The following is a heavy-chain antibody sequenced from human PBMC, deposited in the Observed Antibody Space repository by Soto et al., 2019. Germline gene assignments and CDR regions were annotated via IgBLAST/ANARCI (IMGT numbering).Heavy chain of an antibody. CDR2: IYYSGST. CDR1: GGSISSSSYY. Sequence: SETLSFTCTVSGGSISSSSYYWGWIRQPPGKGLEWIGSIYYSGSTYYNPSLKSRVTISVDTSKNQFSLKLSSVTAADTAVYYCARLFPRYCSGGSCSDYWGQGTLVTVSS. J-gene: IGHJ4*02. V-gene: IGHV4-39*01. D-gene: IGHD2-15*01. CDR3: ARLFPRYCSGGSCSDY.